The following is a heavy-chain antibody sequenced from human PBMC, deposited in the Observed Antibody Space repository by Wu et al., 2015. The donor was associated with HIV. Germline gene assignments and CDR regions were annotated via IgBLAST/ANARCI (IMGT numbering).Heavy chain of an antibody. CDR2: INHSGST. J-gene: IGHJ3*02. V-gene: IGHV4-34*01. CDR1: GGSFSGYY. Sequence: QVQLQQWGAGLLKPSETLSLTCAVYGGSFSGYYWSWIRQPPGKGLEWIGEINHSGSTNYNPSLKSRVTISVDTSKNQFSLKLSSVTAADTAVYYCAETRRGAFDIWGQGTMVTVSS. CDR3: AETRRGAFDI.